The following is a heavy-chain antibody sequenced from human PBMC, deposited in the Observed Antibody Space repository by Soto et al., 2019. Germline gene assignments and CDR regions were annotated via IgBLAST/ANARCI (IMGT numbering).Heavy chain of an antibody. CDR3: GGGEIGGIKLWLPHY. CDR2: IYYSGST. D-gene: IGHD5-18*01. Sequence: PSETLSLTXTVSGGSVTSGNYYWNWIRQPPGKGLEWIGYIYYSGSTYYNPSLKSRVTISVDTSKNQFSLKLSSVTAADTAVYYWGGGEIGGIKLWLPHYWGQGTLVTVPS. CDR1: GGSVTSGNYY. V-gene: IGHV4-31*06. J-gene: IGHJ4*02.